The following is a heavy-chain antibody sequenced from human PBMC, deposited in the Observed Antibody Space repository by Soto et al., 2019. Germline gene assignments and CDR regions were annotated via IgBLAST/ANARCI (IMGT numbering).Heavy chain of an antibody. D-gene: IGHD3-10*01. J-gene: IGHJ4*02. CDR2: MSPGSGSA. V-gene: IGHV1-8*01. CDR3: ARGVDAGVDF. Sequence: QVQLVQSGAEVKELGASVKVSCQASGYSFISLDINWMRQATGQGLEWMGWMSPGSGSAGYAQKFQGRVTMTRDTSRGTAYMELSSLRSEDTAVYYCARGVDAGVDFWGQGTLVTV. CDR1: GYSFISLD.